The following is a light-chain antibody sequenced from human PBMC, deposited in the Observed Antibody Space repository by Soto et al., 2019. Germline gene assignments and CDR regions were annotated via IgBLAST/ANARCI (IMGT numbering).Light chain of an antibody. Sequence: DIQMTQSPSSLSASVGDRVTITCQASQDISNYLNWYQQKPGKAPKLLIYDASNLETRVPSRFSGSGSGTDFTFTSSSLQPEDIATYYCQQYDNLPFTFGGGTKVEIK. CDR3: QQYDNLPFT. CDR1: QDISNY. V-gene: IGKV1-33*01. J-gene: IGKJ4*01. CDR2: DAS.